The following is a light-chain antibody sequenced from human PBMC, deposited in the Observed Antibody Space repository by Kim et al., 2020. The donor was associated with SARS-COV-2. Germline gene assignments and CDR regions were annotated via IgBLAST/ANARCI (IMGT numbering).Light chain of an antibody. Sequence: AQGQTDKISCGGYRNRSENVHWYQQRQGQAPVVVIYTDHERPPGSPERLSGSSSGSTATVTLSGVEAEDEADYDCQVWESNSNHVVFGGGTQLTVL. CDR1: RNRSEN. J-gene: IGLJ3*02. CDR2: TDH. CDR3: QVWESNSNHVV. V-gene: IGLV3-21*01.